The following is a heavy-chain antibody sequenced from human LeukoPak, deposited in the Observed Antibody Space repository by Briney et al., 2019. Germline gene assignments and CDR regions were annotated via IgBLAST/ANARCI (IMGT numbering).Heavy chain of an antibody. CDR1: GYTFTSYG. J-gene: IGHJ4*02. Sequence: ASVKVSCKASGYTFTSYGISWVRQAPGQGLEWMGWISAYNGNTNYAQKLQGRVTMTTDTSTSTAYMELRSLRSDDTAVYYCAREGDYDFWSGYSDYWVQGTLVTVSS. CDR2: ISAYNGNT. D-gene: IGHD3-3*01. CDR3: AREGDYDFWSGYSDY. V-gene: IGHV1-18*01.